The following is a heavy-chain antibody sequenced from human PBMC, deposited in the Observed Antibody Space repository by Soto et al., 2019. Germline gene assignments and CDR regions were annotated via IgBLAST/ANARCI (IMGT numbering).Heavy chain of an antibody. J-gene: IGHJ5*02. Sequence: ASVKVSCKASGYTFTSYAMHWVRQAPGQRLEWMGWINAGNGNTKYSQKFQGRVTITRDTSASTAYMELSSMRSEDTAVYYCARPKYSSSWSYWFDPWGQGTLVTVS. CDR2: INAGNGNT. CDR3: ARPKYSSSWSYWFDP. V-gene: IGHV1-3*01. CDR1: GYTFTSYA. D-gene: IGHD6-6*01.